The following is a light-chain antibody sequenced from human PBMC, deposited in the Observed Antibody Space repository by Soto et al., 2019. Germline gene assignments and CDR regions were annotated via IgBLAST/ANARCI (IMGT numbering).Light chain of an antibody. Sequence: MTQSPSAVSAFVGDRVTITCRASQSISKSLAWYQRKPVKAPKLLIYDASFLESGVPSRFSGSGSGTDFTLTISSLQPEDFATYYCQQSYSTSWTFGQGTKVDIK. J-gene: IGKJ1*01. CDR3: QQSYSTSWT. CDR1: QSISKS. CDR2: DAS. V-gene: IGKV1-39*01.